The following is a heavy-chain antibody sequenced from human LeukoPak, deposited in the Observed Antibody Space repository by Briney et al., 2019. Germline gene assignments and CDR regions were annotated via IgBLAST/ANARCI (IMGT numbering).Heavy chain of an antibody. Sequence: PGGSLRLSCAASGFAFSTYTMNWARQAPGKGLEWVSSISSSSSYIYYADSVKARFTISRDNAKNSLYLQVNSLRAEDTAVYYCARDRTTVTTFDYWGQGTPVTVSS. CDR3: ARDRTTVTTFDY. CDR2: ISSSSSYI. J-gene: IGHJ4*02. CDR1: GFAFSTYT. D-gene: IGHD4-17*01. V-gene: IGHV3-21*01.